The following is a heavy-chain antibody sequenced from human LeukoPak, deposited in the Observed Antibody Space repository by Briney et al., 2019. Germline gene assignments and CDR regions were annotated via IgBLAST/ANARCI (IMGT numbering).Heavy chain of an antibody. CDR1: GGSISSGGYY. Sequence: SETLSLTCTVSGGSISSGGYYWSWIRQPPGKGLEWIGYIYHSGSTYYNPSLKSRVTISVDRSKNQFSLKLSSVTAADTAVYYCARDLPRRDGYNTHYFDYWGQGTLVTVSS. D-gene: IGHD5-24*01. J-gene: IGHJ4*02. V-gene: IGHV4-30-2*01. CDR2: IYHSGST. CDR3: ARDLPRRDGYNTHYFDY.